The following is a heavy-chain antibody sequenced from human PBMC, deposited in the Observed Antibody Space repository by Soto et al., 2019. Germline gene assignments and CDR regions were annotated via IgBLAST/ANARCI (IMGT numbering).Heavy chain of an antibody. CDR2: IYYSGNA. Sequence: QVQLQESGPGLVKASQTLSLTCSVSGGSLSSGGYYWSWVRQRPEKGLEWIGFIYYSGNAHYNPSLNSRVTISEDTSKDQFSLKLTSVTAAETDVYYCARVQRTKYGMDVWGQGTTDTVSS. V-gene: IGHV4-31*03. CDR1: GGSLSSGGYY. CDR3: ARVQRTKYGMDV. J-gene: IGHJ6*02. D-gene: IGHD2-8*01.